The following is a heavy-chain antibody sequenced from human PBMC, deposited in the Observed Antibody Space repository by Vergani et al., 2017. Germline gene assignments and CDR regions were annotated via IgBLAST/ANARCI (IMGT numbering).Heavy chain of an antibody. D-gene: IGHD2-15*01. J-gene: IGHJ6*02. CDR1: GGTFSSYA. CDR2: IIPIFGTA. Sequence: QVQLVQSGAEVKKPGSSVKVSCKASGGTFSSYAISWVRQAPGQGLEWMGGIIPIFGTANYAQKFQGRVTITADKSTSTAYMELSSLRSEDTAVYYCARGPQLQCSGGSCYDSYYYYYGMDVWGQGTTVTVSS. V-gene: IGHV1-69*06. CDR3: ARGPQLQCSGGSCYDSYYYYYGMDV.